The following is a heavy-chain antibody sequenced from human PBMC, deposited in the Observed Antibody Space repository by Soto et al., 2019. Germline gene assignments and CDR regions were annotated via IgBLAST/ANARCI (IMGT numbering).Heavy chain of an antibody. CDR3: ARDGPYYYASRMDV. CDR1: GIPVSSNY. D-gene: IGHD3-10*01. CDR2: LHSGGDT. J-gene: IGHJ6*02. V-gene: IGHV3-53*04. Sequence: EVQLVESGGGLVQPGGSLRLSCAASGIPVSSNYMTWVRQAPGKGLEWVSVLHSGGDTYYANSVKGRFTISRHDSTNTLFLQMNSLTAEDTAVDYCARDGPYYYASRMDVWGQGTTVTVSS.